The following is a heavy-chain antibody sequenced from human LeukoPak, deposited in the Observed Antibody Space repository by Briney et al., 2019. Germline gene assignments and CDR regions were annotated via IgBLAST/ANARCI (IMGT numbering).Heavy chain of an antibody. J-gene: IGHJ4*02. CDR1: GGSISSYY. V-gene: IGHV4-59*12. Sequence: KPSETLSLACTVSGGSISSYYWSWIRQPPGKGLEWIGYIYYSGSTNYNPSLKSRVTMSVDTSKNQFSLKLSSVTAADTAVYYCARAAGRDTTSGLDFDYWGQGILVTVSS. CDR2: IYYSGST. CDR3: ARAAGRDTTSGLDFDY. D-gene: IGHD1-26*01.